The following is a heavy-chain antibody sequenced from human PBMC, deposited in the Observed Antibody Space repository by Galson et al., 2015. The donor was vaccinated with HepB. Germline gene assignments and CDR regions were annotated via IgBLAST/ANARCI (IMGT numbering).Heavy chain of an antibody. V-gene: IGHV3-15*01. CDR2: IKSKTDGGTT. CDR3: TTDPSRTVTTFYYYYGMDV. CDR1: GFTFSNAW. Sequence: SLRLSCAASGFTFSNAWMSWVRQAPGKGLEWVGRIKSKTDGGTTDYAAPVKGRFTISRDDSKNTPYLQMNSLKTEDTAVYYCTTDPSRTVTTFYYYYGMDVWGQGTTVTVSS. D-gene: IGHD4-17*01. J-gene: IGHJ6*02.